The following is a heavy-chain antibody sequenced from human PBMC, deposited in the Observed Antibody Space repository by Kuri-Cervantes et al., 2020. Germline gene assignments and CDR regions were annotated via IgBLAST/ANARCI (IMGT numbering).Heavy chain of an antibody. CDR1: GAPISNSY. Sequence: SETLSLTCTVSGAPISNSYWSWIRQPPGKGLEWIGYISYGGSASYNPSLKSRVTISLDKSKNQFSLKLSSVTAADTAVYYCARNMVRGVHYYMDVWGKGTTVTVSS. V-gene: IGHV4-59*12. CDR2: ISYGGSA. CDR3: ARNMVRGVHYYMDV. D-gene: IGHD3-10*01. J-gene: IGHJ6*03.